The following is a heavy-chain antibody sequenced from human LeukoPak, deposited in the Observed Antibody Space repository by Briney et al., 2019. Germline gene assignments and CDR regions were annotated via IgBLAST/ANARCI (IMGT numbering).Heavy chain of an antibody. CDR2: ISNSGGST. J-gene: IGHJ4*02. CDR1: GFTFSSYA. V-gene: IGHV3-23*01. D-gene: IGHD3-16*01. Sequence: GGSLRLSCAASGFTFSSYAMSWVRQAPGKGLEWVSGISNSGGSTYYADSVKGRFTISRDNSKNTLSLQMHSLRAEDTALYYCAKDPFGKYDYWGQGTLVTVSS. CDR3: AKDPFGKYDY.